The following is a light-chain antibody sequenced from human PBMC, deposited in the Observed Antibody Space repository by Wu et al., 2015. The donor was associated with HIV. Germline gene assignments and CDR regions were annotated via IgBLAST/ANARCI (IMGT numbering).Light chain of an antibody. CDR3: QQSYKSPFT. Sequence: DIQMTQSPSSLSASVGDRVIITCRASQSISRYLNWYQQKPGKAPNLLIYATFSLRSGVPSRFIGGGSGTEFTLTISSLQPEDFATYYCQQSYKSPFTFGPGTKVDVK. V-gene: IGKV1-39*01. J-gene: IGKJ3*01. CDR2: ATF. CDR1: QSISRY.